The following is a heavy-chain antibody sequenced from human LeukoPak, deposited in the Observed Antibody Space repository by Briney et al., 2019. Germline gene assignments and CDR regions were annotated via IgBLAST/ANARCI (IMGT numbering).Heavy chain of an antibody. Sequence: ASVKVSCKASGYTFTVYYMHWVRQAPGQGLEWMGWINPNSGGTNYAQKFQGRVTMTRDTSISTAYMELSRLRSDDTAVYYCARRGLMRDGEKDWFDPWGQGTLVTVSS. CDR2: INPNSGGT. J-gene: IGHJ5*02. V-gene: IGHV1-2*02. CDR1: GYTFTVYY. CDR3: ARRGLMRDGEKDWFDP. D-gene: IGHD4-17*01.